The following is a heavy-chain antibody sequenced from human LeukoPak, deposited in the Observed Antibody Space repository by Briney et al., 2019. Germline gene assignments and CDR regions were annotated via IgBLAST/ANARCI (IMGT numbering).Heavy chain of an antibody. CDR1: GFTFSTYG. Sequence: PGGSLRLSCAASGFTFSTYGMHWVRQAPGKGLEWVAFIRYDGNNKYYADFVKGRFTISRDNSKNTLFLQMKSLRAEDTAIYYCAKDIYHLLSRGAAFDIWGQGTTVTVSS. J-gene: IGHJ3*02. V-gene: IGHV3-30*02. CDR2: IRYDGNNK. D-gene: IGHD2-2*01. CDR3: AKDIYHLLSRGAAFDI.